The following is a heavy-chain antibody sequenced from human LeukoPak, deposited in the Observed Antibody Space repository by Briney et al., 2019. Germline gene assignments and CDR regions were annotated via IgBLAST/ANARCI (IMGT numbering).Heavy chain of an antibody. J-gene: IGHJ2*01. D-gene: IGHD2-21*02. Sequence: PGRSLRLSCAASGSTFDDYAMHWLRQAPGKGLEWVSGISYNSDTIAYADSVKGRFTISRDNAKNSLYLQMNSLRAEDTALYYCAKDYCGGDCYSGWYFDLWGRGTLVTVSS. CDR3: AKDYCGGDCYSGWYFDL. V-gene: IGHV3-9*01. CDR2: ISYNSDTI. CDR1: GSTFDDYA.